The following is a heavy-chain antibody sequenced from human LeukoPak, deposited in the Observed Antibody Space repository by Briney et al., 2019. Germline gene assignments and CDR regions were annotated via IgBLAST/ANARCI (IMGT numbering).Heavy chain of an antibody. Sequence: PGGSLRLSCAASGFTFSNYEMNWVRQAPGKGLEWVSSISSSSSYIYYADSVKGRFTISRDNAKNSLYLQMNSLRAEDTAVYYCARDGFAYSSSWDGGNYFDYWGQGTLVTVSS. CDR1: GFTFSNYE. V-gene: IGHV3-21*01. J-gene: IGHJ4*02. CDR3: ARDGFAYSSSWDGGNYFDY. D-gene: IGHD6-13*01. CDR2: ISSSSSYI.